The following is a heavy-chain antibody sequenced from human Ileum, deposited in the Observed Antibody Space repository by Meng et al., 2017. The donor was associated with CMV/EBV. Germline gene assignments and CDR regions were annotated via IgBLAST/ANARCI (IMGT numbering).Heavy chain of an antibody. Sequence: GESLKISCAASGFTFSSYGMHWVRQAPGKGLDWVAFIRYDGSNKYYADSVKGRFTISRDDSKNTLYLQMNSLRAEDTAVYYCAKDRGNWDAFGIWGQGTMVTVSS. V-gene: IGHV3-30*02. J-gene: IGHJ3*02. CDR2: IRYDGSNK. D-gene: IGHD1-20*01. CDR3: AKDRGNWDAFGI. CDR1: GFTFSSYG.